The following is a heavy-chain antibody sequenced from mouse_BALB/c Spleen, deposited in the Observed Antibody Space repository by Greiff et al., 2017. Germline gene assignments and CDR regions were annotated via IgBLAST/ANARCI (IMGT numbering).Heavy chain of an antibody. Sequence: EVMLVESGGGLVKPGGSLKLSCAASGFTFSDYYMYWVRQTPEKRLEWVATISDGGSYTYYPDSVKGRFTISRDNAKNNLYLQMSSLKSEDTAMYYCARETTAFDYWGQGTTLTVSS. V-gene: IGHV5-4*02. CDR2: ISDGGSYT. CDR1: GFTFSDYY. CDR3: ARETTAFDY. J-gene: IGHJ2*01. D-gene: IGHD1-2*01.